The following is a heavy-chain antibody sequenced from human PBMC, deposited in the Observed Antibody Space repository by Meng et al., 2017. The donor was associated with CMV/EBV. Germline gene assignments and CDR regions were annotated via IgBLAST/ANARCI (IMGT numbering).Heavy chain of an antibody. V-gene: IGHV4-38-2*02. CDR1: GYSISSGYY. D-gene: IGHD3-3*01. CDR2: IYHSGST. Sequence: SETLSLTCTVSGYSISSGYYWGWIRQPPGKGLEWIGSIYHSGSTYYNPSLKSRVTISVDTSKNQFSLQLSSVTAADTAVYYCARCCLGDNYDFWSGYFNYYYYYGMDVWGQGTTVTVSS. J-gene: IGHJ6*02. CDR3: ARCCLGDNYDFWSGYFNYYYYYGMDV.